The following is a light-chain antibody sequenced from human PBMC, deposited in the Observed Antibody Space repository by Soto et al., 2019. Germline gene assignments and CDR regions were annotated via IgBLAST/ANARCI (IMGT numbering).Light chain of an antibody. Sequence: IVLTQSPGTLSLYPGERATLSCRASQSVSSSYLAWYQQKPGQAPRLLIYGASSRATGIPVRFSGSGSGTDFTLTINRLEPEDFAVYYCQQYGGSPITFGQGTRLEI. CDR1: QSVSSSY. J-gene: IGKJ5*01. CDR2: GAS. CDR3: QQYGGSPIT. V-gene: IGKV3-20*01.